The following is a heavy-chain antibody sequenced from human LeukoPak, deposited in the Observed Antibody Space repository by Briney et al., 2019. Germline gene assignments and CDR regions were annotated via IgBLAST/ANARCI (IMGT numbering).Heavy chain of an antibody. D-gene: IGHD1-26*01. CDR3: ARDPVGGYFDY. J-gene: IGHJ4*02. CDR1: GGSISSGGYS. V-gene: IGHV4-30-2*01. Sequence: SETLSLTCAVSGGSISSGGYSWSWIRQPPGKGLEWIGYIYHSGSTYYNPSLKSRVTISVDRSKNQFSLKLSSVTAADTAVYYCARDPVGGYFDYWGQGTLVTVSS. CDR2: IYHSGST.